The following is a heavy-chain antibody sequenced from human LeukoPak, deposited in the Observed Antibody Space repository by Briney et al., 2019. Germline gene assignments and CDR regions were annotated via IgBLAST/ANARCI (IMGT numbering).Heavy chain of an antibody. CDR1: GYSFSNYY. V-gene: IGHV1-46*01. Sequence: ASVKVSCKASGYSFSNYYMHWVRQAPGQGLEWMAIINPSGGSTRYAQKFQGRLTMTRDTSTSTVYMELRSLRSEDTAVYYCAREDLAFDYWGQGTLVTVSS. CDR2: INPSGGST. CDR3: AREDLAFDY. J-gene: IGHJ4*02.